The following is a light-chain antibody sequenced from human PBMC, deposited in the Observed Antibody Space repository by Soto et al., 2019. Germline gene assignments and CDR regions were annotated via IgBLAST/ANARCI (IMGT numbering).Light chain of an antibody. CDR3: QQRRNWPPIT. CDR1: QNVERY. CDR2: DAS. J-gene: IGKJ5*01. V-gene: IGKV3-11*01. Sequence: TVLTQSPATLSLSPGERATLSCWASQNVERYLAWYQQKPGQAPRLLIYDASNRAPGIPARFSGSGSGTDFTLTISSLEPEDSAVYYCQQRRNWPPITFGQGTRLEIK.